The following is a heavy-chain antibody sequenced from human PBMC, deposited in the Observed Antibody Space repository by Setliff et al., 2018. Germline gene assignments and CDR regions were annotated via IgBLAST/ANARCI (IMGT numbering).Heavy chain of an antibody. CDR1: GYTFTNYG. D-gene: IGHD4-17*01. Sequence: ASVKVSCKASGYTFTNYGVTWVRQAPGQGLEWMGWISAYNGNTNYAQKLQGRVTMTTDTSTSTAYMELRSLRSDDTAVYYCARGGYRAEYGDYGDAFDIWGQGTMVTVS. CDR3: ARGGYRAEYGDYGDAFDI. CDR2: ISAYNGNT. V-gene: IGHV1-18*01. J-gene: IGHJ3*02.